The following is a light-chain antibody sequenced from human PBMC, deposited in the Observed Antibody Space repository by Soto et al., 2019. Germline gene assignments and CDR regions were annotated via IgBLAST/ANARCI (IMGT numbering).Light chain of an antibody. CDR1: RTINTY. J-gene: IGKJ4*01. CDR3: QQTYSDIS. Sequence: DVRMTQSPSSLSASVGDTITITCRASRTINTYLNWFQQKPGEPPRLLIYGASTLHDGVPSRFSGSGSGADFTLNISGLQAEDFASYHCQQTYSDISFGGGTKV. CDR2: GAS. V-gene: IGKV1-39*01.